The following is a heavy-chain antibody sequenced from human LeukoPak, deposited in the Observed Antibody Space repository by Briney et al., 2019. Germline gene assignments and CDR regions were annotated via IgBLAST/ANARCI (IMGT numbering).Heavy chain of an antibody. V-gene: IGHV3-7*03. CDR3: ARGGGHLDC. D-gene: IGHD4-23*01. Sequence: GGSLRLSCAASGFNFSSYWMSWVRQAPGKGLEWVANIKQDGSDKYYLTSVRGRFTISRDNAKNSLFLQMNSLRVENTAVYYCARGGGHLDCWGQGTLVTVSS. CDR1: GFNFSSYW. CDR2: IKQDGSDK. J-gene: IGHJ4*02.